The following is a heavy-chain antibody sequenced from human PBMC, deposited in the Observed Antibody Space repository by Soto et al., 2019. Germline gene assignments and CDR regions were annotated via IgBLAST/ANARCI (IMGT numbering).Heavy chain of an antibody. V-gene: IGHV3-30*18. Sequence: QVQLVESGGGVVQPGRSLRLSCAASGFTFSNYGMHWVRQAPGKGLEWVIVISYDGSVSYYADSVQGRFTISIDNSKNTLYLHMNSLRTEDTAMYYCAKEGPITNWYFDYWGQGTLVTVSS. CDR3: AKEGPITNWYFDY. J-gene: IGHJ4*02. D-gene: IGHD1-1*01. CDR1: GFTFSNYG. CDR2: ISYDGSVS.